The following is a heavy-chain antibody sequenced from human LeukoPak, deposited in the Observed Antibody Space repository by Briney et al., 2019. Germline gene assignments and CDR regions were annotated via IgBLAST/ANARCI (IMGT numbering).Heavy chain of an antibody. D-gene: IGHD2-15*01. CDR1: GYTFTGYY. V-gene: IGHV1-2*02. Sequence: GASVTLSCKASGYTFTGYYMHWVRQAPGQGLEWMGWINPNSGGTNYAQKFQGRVTMTRDTSISTAYMELSKLRSDDTAVYYCARERLVVVVADGGRNWFDPWGQRTLGSASS. CDR3: ARERLVVVVADGGRNWFDP. CDR2: INPNSGGT. J-gene: IGHJ5*02.